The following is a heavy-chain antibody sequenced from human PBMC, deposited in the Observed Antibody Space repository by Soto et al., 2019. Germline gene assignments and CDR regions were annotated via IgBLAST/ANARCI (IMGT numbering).Heavy chain of an antibody. Sequence: GGPRRRSGAASGFTSSNYAMHRVRQAPGKGLEWVAVISYDGSNKYYADSVKGRFTISRDNSKNTLYLQMNSLRAEDTAVYYCARGGGGYYDRAFDFWGQGTLVTGSS. CDR2: ISYDGSNK. D-gene: IGHD3-22*01. J-gene: IGHJ4*02. V-gene: IGHV3-30-3*01. CDR3: ARGGGGYYDRAFDF. CDR1: GFTSSNYA.